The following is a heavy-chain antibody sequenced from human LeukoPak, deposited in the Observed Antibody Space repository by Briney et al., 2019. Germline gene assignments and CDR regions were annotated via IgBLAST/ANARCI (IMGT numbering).Heavy chain of an antibody. D-gene: IGHD2-2*01. CDR2: IRYDGSNK. Sequence: GGSLRLSCAASGFTLSSYGMHWVRQAPGKGLEWVAFIRYDGSNKYYADSVKGRFTISRDNSKNTLYLQMNSLRAEDTAVYYCAKAQRYCSSTSCYDDGWFDYWGQGTLVTVSS. CDR3: AKAQRYCSSTSCYDDGWFDY. J-gene: IGHJ4*02. V-gene: IGHV3-30*02. CDR1: GFTLSSYG.